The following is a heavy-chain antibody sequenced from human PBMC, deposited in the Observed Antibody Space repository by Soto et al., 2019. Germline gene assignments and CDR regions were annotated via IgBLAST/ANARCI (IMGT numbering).Heavy chain of an antibody. V-gene: IGHV1-18*01. CDR2: ISAHNGNT. Sequence: QVHLVQSGAEVKKPGASVKVSCKGSGYGFTTYGITWVRQAPGQGLEWMAWISAHNGNTNYAQKVQGRVTVTTDTSKSTAYMELRSLRSDDTAVYYCARGRYGDYWGQGALVTVSS. CDR3: ARGRYGDY. D-gene: IGHD1-1*01. J-gene: IGHJ4*02. CDR1: GYGFTTYG.